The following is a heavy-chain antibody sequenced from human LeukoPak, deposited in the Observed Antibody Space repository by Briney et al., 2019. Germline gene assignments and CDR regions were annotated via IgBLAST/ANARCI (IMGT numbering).Heavy chain of an antibody. V-gene: IGHV3-48*01. Sequence: PGGSLRLSCAVSGFTFSGYSMKWVRQAPGKGPEWVSYISSSSATIYHADSVKGRFTVSRDNAKNSLYLQMDSLRVEDTAVYYCATDREDYDSSGYYLSDAFDIWGQGTMVTVSS. D-gene: IGHD3-22*01. CDR3: ATDREDYDSSGYYLSDAFDI. CDR2: ISSSSATI. CDR1: GFTFSGYS. J-gene: IGHJ3*02.